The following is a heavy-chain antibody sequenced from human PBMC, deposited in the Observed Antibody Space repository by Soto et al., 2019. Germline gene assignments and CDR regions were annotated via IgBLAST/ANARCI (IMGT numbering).Heavy chain of an antibody. J-gene: IGHJ2*01. V-gene: IGHV3-66*01. D-gene: IGHD3-10*02. CDR3: FFFQAEDGIRVVRSVSAFLLNRSSDL. CDR2: IYSAGNP. Sequence: KGLEWISIIYSAGNPYYADSVKGRFTISRDNSKNTLYLQMNSLGADDTAVYYCFFFQAEDGIRVVRSVSAFLLNRSSDL.